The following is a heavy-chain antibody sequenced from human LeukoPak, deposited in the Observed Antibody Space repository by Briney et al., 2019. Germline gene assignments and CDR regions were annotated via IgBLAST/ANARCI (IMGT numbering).Heavy chain of an antibody. J-gene: IGHJ4*02. CDR3: ARAVWGSYRFDY. CDR2: IIPIFCTA. V-gene: IGHV1-69*13. CDR1: GGTFSSYA. Sequence: ASVKVSCKASGGTFSSYAISWVRQAPGQGLEWMGGIIPIFCTANYAQKFQGRVTITADESTSTAYMELSSLSSEDTAVYYCARAVWGSYRFDYWGQGTLVTVSS. D-gene: IGHD3-16*02.